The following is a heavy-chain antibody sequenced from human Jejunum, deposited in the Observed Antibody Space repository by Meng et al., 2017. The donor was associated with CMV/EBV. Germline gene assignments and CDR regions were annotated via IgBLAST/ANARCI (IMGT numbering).Heavy chain of an antibody. CDR1: GFTFSAYS. Sequence: SGFTFSAYSMNWVRQAPGKGLQWVSFFNGRSSGIKYTDSVEGRFTISRDNAKNSLYLQMNSLRAEDTAVYYCVRDVADGTSAGLGYWGQGTLVTVSS. V-gene: IGHV3-48*04. J-gene: IGHJ4*02. D-gene: IGHD1/OR15-1a*01. CDR2: FNGRSSGI. CDR3: VRDVADGTSAGLGY.